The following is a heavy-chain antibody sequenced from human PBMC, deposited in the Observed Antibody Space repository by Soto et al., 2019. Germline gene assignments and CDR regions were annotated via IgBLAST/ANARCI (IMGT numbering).Heavy chain of an antibody. CDR1: GFSFSTYG. J-gene: IGHJ4*02. CDR2: IWNDGSNK. CDR3: ARDQQGATWD. D-gene: IGHD1-26*01. Sequence: QVQLVESGGGVVQPGGSLRLSCAASGFSFSTYGMHWVRQAPGKGLEWVAVIWNDGSNKYYIDSVKGRFTVSRDNSKNTLSLQMNSLRAEDTAMYFCARDQQGATWDWGQGTLVTVSS. V-gene: IGHV3-33*01.